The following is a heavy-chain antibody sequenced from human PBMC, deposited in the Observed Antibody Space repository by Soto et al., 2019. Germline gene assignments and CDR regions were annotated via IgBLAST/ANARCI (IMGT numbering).Heavy chain of an antibody. CDR2: IYFSGST. J-gene: IGHJ5*02. CDR3: ASQRQLDTSWFDP. D-gene: IGHD6-13*01. CDR1: GGSISSSSYY. V-gene: IGHV4-39*01. Sequence: SETLSLTCTVSGGSISSSSYYWGWIRQPPGKGLEWIGSIYFSGSTYYNPSLKSRVTIPVDTSKNQFSLKLSSVTAADTAVYYCASQRQLDTSWFDPWGQGTLVTVSS.